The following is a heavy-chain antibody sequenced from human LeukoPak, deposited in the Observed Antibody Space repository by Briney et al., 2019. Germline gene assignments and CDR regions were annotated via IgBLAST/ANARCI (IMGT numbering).Heavy chain of an antibody. D-gene: IGHD6-19*01. CDR2: IKQDGSEK. J-gene: IGHJ1*01. CDR1: GFTFSSSW. CDR3: ASSGWYGGGFQY. V-gene: IGHV3-7*01. Sequence: GGSLRLSYGVSGFTFSSSWMIWVRQAPGKGLEWVANIKQDGSEKYYVDSVRGRFIISRDNAKSSLYLQMNSLRAEDTAVYYCASSGWYGGGFQYWGQGTLVTVSS.